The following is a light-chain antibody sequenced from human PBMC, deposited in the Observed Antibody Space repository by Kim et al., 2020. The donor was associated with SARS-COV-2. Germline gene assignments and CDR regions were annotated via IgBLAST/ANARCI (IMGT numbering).Light chain of an antibody. CDR1: KLGDKY. CDR3: QASDSSTWV. V-gene: IGLV3-1*01. J-gene: IGLJ3*02. CDR2: QDS. Sequence: SYELTQPPSVSVSPGQTASITCSGDKLGDKYACWYQQKPGQSPVLVIYQDSKRPSGIPERFSGSNSGNTATLTISGTQAMDEADYYCQASDSSTWVFGG.